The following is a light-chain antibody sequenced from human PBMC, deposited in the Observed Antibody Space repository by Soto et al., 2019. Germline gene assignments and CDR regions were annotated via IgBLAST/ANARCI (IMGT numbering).Light chain of an antibody. J-gene: IGLJ1*01. CDR3: CSYAGSSTPVV. V-gene: IGLV2-23*02. CDR2: EVS. CDR1: SSDVGSYNL. Sequence: QSALTQPASVSGSPGQSITISCTGTSSDVGSYNLVSWYQQHPGKAPKLMIYEVSKRPSGVSNRFSGSKSGNTASLTISGLQAEYEADYYCCSYAGSSTPVVFGTGTKLTVL.